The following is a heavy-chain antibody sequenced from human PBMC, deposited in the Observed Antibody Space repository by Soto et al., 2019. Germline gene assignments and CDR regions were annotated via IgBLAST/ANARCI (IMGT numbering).Heavy chain of an antibody. CDR2: IDWDDDK. D-gene: IGHD3-22*01. J-gene: IGHJ4*02. CDR1: GFSLINNGIC. Sequence: SGPTLVNPTQTLTLTCTFSGFSLINNGICVSCIRQLPGKALEWLALIDWDDDKYYSTSLKTRLTISKDTSKNQVVLTMTNMDPVDTATYYCARIIRDSSGYYVTDYWGQGTLVTVSS. CDR3: ARIIRDSSGYYVTDY. V-gene: IGHV2-70*01.